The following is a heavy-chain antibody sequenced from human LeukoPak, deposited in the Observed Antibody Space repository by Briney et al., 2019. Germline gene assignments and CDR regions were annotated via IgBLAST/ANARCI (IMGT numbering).Heavy chain of an antibody. CDR3: ARHMICGGGNCYGAALDY. CDR2: IHASGTT. Sequence: PSETLSLTCTVSGGSISSFYWSWIRQPPGKGLEWIGYIHASGTTNYSPSLKSRVTISVDSSKNHFSLQLSSVTAADTAVYYCARHMICGGGNCYGAALDYWGQGTLVTVSS. D-gene: IGHD2-15*01. J-gene: IGHJ4*02. CDR1: GGSISSFY. V-gene: IGHV4-4*09.